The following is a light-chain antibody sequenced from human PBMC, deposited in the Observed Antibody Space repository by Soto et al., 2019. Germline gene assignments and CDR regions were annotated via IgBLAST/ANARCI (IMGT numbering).Light chain of an antibody. CDR1: QSVSSN. CDR2: GAS. J-gene: IGKJ1*01. CDR3: QQSYRTPRT. V-gene: IGKV3-15*01. Sequence: EIVMTQSPATLSVSPGERATLSCRASQSVSSNLAWYQQKPGQAPRLLMYGASTRATGVPARFSGSGSGTEFTLAITSLQSEDFATYYCQQSYRTPRTFGQGTKVDIK.